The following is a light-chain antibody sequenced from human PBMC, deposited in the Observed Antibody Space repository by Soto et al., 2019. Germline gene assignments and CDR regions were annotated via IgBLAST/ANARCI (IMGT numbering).Light chain of an antibody. CDR2: SAT. V-gene: IGKV3D-15*01. J-gene: IGKJ2*01. CDR1: QSVNNR. Sequence: VMTQFPATLSASPGERVALSCRPSQSVNNRLARYQQRPGQAPRLLIYSATLRAAGVPDRFTGRGSGTEFTLIISSLQSEDYGVYYCQQYNAWPPHTFGQGTRVE. CDR3: QQYNAWPPHT.